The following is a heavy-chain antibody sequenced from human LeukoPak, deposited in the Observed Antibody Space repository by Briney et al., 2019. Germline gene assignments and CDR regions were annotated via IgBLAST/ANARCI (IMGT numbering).Heavy chain of an antibody. CDR1: GGSISSYY. CDR3: ARHGTGTGYPLDY. V-gene: IGHV4-59*08. D-gene: IGHD3/OR15-3a*01. J-gene: IGHJ4*02. CDR2: GHYSGTT. Sequence: PSETLSLTCTVSGGSISSYYWSWIRQSPGKGLEWIAYGHYSGTTNYNPSLKSRVTISLDTSKNQFSLKLTSVSAADTAMYYCARHGTGTGYPLDYWGLGTLVTVSS.